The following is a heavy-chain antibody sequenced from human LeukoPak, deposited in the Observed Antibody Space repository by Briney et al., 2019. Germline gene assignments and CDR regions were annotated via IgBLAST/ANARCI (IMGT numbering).Heavy chain of an antibody. CDR3: ARDLPSAFGSYRSYFDY. CDR2: ISSGGSTI. J-gene: IGHJ4*02. D-gene: IGHD3-16*02. V-gene: IGHV3-48*03. Sequence: GGSLRLSCAAAGFTFSSYEMNWVRQAPGKGLEWVSYISSGGSTIYYADSVKGRFTISRDNAKNSLYLQMNSLRAEDTAVYYCARDLPSAFGSYRSYFDYWGQGTLVTVSS. CDR1: GFTFSSYE.